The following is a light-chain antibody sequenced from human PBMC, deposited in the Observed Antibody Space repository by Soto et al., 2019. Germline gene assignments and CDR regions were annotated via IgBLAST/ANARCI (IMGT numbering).Light chain of an antibody. CDR3: QHYRSYSEA. Sequence: DIQMTQSPSTLSGSVGDRVTITCRASQTISSWLAWYQQKPGKAPKLLIYKASTLKSGVPSRFSGSGSGTEFTLTISSMQTDHFATYYCQHYRSYSEAFGQGTKVDIK. CDR1: QTISSW. V-gene: IGKV1-5*03. J-gene: IGKJ1*01. CDR2: KAS.